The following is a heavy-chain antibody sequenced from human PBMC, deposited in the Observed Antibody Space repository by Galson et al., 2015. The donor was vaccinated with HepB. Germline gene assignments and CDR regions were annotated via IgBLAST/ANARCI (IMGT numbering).Heavy chain of an antibody. D-gene: IGHD6-19*01. CDR1: GFTFSSYW. J-gene: IGHJ6*02. V-gene: IGHV3-7*03. CDR3: ARARQQWLVSAGRYYYYGMDV. CDR2: IKQDGSEK. Sequence: SLRLSCAASGFTFSSYWMSWVRQAPGKGLEWVANIKQDGSEKYYVDSVKGRFTISRDNAKNSLYLQMNSLKAEDTAVYYCARARQQWLVSAGRYYYYGMDVWGQGTTVTVSS.